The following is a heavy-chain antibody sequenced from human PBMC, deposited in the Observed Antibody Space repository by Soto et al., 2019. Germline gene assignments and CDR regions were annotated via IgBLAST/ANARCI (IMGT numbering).Heavy chain of an antibody. CDR3: ARDSPAAAGPNPFFDY. CDR2: IIPIFGTA. CDR1: GGTFSSYA. J-gene: IGHJ4*02. D-gene: IGHD6-13*01. V-gene: IGHV1-69*06. Sequence: QVQLVQSGAEVKKPGSSVKVSCTASGGTFSSYAISWVRQAPGQGLEWMGGIIPIFGTANYAQKFQGRVTITADKSTSTAYMELSSLRSEDTAVYYCARDSPAAAGPNPFFDYWGQGTLVTVSS.